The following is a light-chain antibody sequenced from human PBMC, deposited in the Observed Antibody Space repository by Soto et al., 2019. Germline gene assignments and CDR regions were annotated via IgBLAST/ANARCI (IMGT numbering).Light chain of an antibody. Sequence: QSVRTQPPSASGTPGLTVTISCSGSSSNIGSKNVHWYQQLPGTAHKLLIYRNYQRPSGVPDRFSGSKAGTSAALAISGLRSEDEADYYGAAWDDSLNGVIFGGGTQLTVL. V-gene: IGLV1-47*01. CDR2: RNY. J-gene: IGLJ2*01. CDR3: AAWDDSLNGVI. CDR1: SSNIGSKN.